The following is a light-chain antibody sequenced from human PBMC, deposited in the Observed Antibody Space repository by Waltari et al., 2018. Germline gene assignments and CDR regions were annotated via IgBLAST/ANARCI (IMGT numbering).Light chain of an antibody. Sequence: DIQLTQSPSFLSASVGDRVTITCRASQDISSSLAWYQQKPGRAPKLLIYAASTLQSGVPSRLSGSGSGTEFTLRISSLQPEDFVTYYCQQVNNYPFTFGP. CDR1: QDISSS. CDR3: QQVNNYPFT. V-gene: IGKV1-9*01. J-gene: IGKJ3*01. CDR2: AAS.